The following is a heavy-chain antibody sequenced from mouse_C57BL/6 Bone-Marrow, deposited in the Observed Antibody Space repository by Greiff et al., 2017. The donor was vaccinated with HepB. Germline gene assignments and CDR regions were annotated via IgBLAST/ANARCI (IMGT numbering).Heavy chain of an antibody. J-gene: IGHJ2*01. V-gene: IGHV1-69*01. CDR2: IDPSDSYT. Sequence: VQLQQPGAELVMPGASVKLSCKASGYTFTSYWMHWVKQRPGQGLEWIGEIDPSDSYTNYNQKFKGKSTLTVDKSSSTAYMKLSSLTSEDSAVYYCARETTVVATGEYFDYWGQGTTLTVSS. CDR3: ARETTVVATGEYFDY. D-gene: IGHD1-1*01. CDR1: GYTFTSYW.